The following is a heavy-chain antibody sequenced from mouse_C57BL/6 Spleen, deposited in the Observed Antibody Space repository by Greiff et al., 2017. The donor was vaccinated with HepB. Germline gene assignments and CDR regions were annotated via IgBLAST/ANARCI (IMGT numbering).Heavy chain of an antibody. CDR2: IDPETGGT. CDR3: TRWDSSENFDY. J-gene: IGHJ2*01. V-gene: IGHV1-15*01. CDR1: GYTFTDYE. D-gene: IGHD3-2*02. Sequence: VQLQQSGAELVRPGASVTLSCKASGYTFTDYEMHWVKQTPVHGLEWIGAIDPETGGTAYNQKFKGKAILTADNSSSTAYMELRSLTSEDSAVYYCTRWDSSENFDYWGQGTTLTVSS.